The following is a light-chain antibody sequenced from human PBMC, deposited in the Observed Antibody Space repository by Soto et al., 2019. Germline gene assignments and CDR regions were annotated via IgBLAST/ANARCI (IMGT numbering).Light chain of an antibody. CDR3: QQYGSSPT. V-gene: IGKV3-20*01. Sequence: EIVMMQSPGTLSLSPGERATLSCRASQSVSSTYLAWYQQKPGHAPRPLIYAASSRATGIPDRLSGSGSGTDFTLTISRLEPEDFAVYYCQQYGSSPTCGQGTKVDIK. CDR2: AAS. J-gene: IGKJ1*01. CDR1: QSVSSTY.